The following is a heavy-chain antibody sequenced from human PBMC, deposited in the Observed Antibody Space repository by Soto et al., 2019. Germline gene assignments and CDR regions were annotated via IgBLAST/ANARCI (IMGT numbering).Heavy chain of an antibody. CDR3: ARRRGYNWNNTAFDY. V-gene: IGHV2-5*01. D-gene: IGHD1-20*01. CDR1: GFSLSTSGVG. J-gene: IGHJ4*02. CDR2: IYWNDDK. Sequence: QITLKESGPALVKPTQTLTLTCTFSGFSLSTSGVGVGWIRQPPGKAREWLGIIYWNDDKKYSPSLRSRLGITKDTVRKQVVLTMTNVDPLDTATYYCARRRGYNWNNTAFDYWGQGALVTVSS.